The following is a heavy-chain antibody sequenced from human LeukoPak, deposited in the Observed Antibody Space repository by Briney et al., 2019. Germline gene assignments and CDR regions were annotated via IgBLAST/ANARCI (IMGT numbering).Heavy chain of an antibody. CDR3: ARDMVRGVHDY. D-gene: IGHD3-10*01. CDR2: ISGSGGST. V-gene: IGHV3-23*01. CDR1: GFTFSSYA. Sequence: GGSLRLSCAASGFTFSSYAMSWVRQAPGKGLEWVSAISGSGGSTYYADSVKGRFTISRDNAKNSLYLQMNSLRAEDTAVYYCARDMVRGVHDYWGQGTLVTVSS. J-gene: IGHJ4*02.